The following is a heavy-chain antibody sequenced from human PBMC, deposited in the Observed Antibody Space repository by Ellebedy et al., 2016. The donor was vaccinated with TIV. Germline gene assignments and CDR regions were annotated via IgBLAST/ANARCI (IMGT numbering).Heavy chain of an antibody. Sequence: GESLKISXAASGFTFSSYYMNCVRHAPGKGLEWVSNIKQDGSEKYYVNSVKGRFTISRDNAKNSLYLQMNSLRAEDTAVYYCARRGDWGQGTLVTVSS. V-gene: IGHV3-7*01. J-gene: IGHJ4*02. D-gene: IGHD1-26*01. CDR1: GFTFSSYY. CDR2: IKQDGSEK. CDR3: ARRGD.